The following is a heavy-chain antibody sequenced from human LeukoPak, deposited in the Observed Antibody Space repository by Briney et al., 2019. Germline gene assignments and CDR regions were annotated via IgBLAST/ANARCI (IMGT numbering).Heavy chain of an antibody. D-gene: IGHD6-19*01. J-gene: IGHJ1*01. CDR3: ARDPGISLSGKYFQH. CDR2: INPNSGGT. CDR1: GYSFTGFY. V-gene: IGHV1-2*02. Sequence: VASVKVSCKASGYSFTGFYMHWVRQAPGQGREWMGWINPNSGGTNYAQRFQGRVTMTMDTSISTAYMELSSMRSDDTAVYYCARDPGISLSGKYFQHWGQGTLVTVSS.